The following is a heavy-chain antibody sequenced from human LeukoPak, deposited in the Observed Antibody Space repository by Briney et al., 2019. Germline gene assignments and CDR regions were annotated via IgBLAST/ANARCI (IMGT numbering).Heavy chain of an antibody. Sequence: GESLKISCRGFGYTFNAYWITWVRQMPGKGLDWVGRIDPSGSYTNYSPSFQGHVTTSADKSISTAYLQWSSLKPSDTAIYYCARRENFAELSPDYWGQGTLVTVSS. V-gene: IGHV5-10-1*01. D-gene: IGHD3-10*01. J-gene: IGHJ4*02. CDR3: ARRENFAELSPDY. CDR2: IDPSGSYT. CDR1: GYTFNAYW.